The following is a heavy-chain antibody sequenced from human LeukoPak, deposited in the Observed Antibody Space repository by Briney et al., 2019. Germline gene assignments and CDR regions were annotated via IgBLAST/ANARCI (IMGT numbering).Heavy chain of an antibody. CDR3: ARDLRYGGPPIASYYYYYYMDV. J-gene: IGHJ6*03. CDR2: TYYRSKWYN. D-gene: IGHD1-26*01. Sequence: SQTLSLTCAISGDSASSNSAAWNWIRQSPSRGLEWLGRTYYRSKWYNDYAVSVKSRITINPDTSKNQFSLQLNSVTPEDTAVYYCARDLRYGGPPIASYYYYYYMDVWGKGTTVTVSS. CDR1: GDSASSNSAA. V-gene: IGHV6-1*01.